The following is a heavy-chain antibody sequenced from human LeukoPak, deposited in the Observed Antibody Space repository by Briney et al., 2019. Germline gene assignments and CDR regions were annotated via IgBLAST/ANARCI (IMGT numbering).Heavy chain of an antibody. V-gene: IGHV1-69*06. CDR1: GGTFSSYA. J-gene: IGHJ4*02. CDR2: IIPIFGTA. Sequence: GASVKVSCKASGGTFSSYAISWVRQAPGQGLEWMGGIIPIFGTANYAQKFQGGVTITADKSTSTAYMELSSLRSEDTAVYYCARAKVVTAIRYFDYWGQGTLVTVSS. CDR3: ARAKVVTAIRYFDY. D-gene: IGHD2-21*02.